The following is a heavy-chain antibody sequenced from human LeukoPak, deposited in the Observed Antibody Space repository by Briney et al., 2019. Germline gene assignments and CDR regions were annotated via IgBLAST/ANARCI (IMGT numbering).Heavy chain of an antibody. CDR3: AIGDNSGYYLAFDAFDI. Sequence: NPGGSLRLSCAASGFTIATSAMNFVRQVPGKGLEWVSSINSASSHIYYAASVKGRFTISRDNAKNSLFLQMNSLRAEDTAVYYCAIGDNSGYYLAFDAFDIWGQGTMVTVSS. CDR2: INSASSHI. D-gene: IGHD3-22*01. V-gene: IGHV3-21*01. J-gene: IGHJ3*02. CDR1: GFTIATSA.